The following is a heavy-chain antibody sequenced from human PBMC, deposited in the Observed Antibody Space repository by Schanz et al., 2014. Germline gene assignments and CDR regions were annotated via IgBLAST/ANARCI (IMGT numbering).Heavy chain of an antibody. CDR1: GFTFSSHW. V-gene: IGHV3-74*02. J-gene: IGHJ4*02. D-gene: IGHD2-15*01. Sequence: EVQLVESGGGVVQPGRSLRLSCAASGFTFSSHWMHWVRQDPGKGLVWVARINSVGSNTDYADSVKGRFTISRDSSKNTLFLQMNSLRTEDTAVYYCARLDPYCRSGTCSRAFDFWGQGTLVTVSS. CDR2: INSVGSNT. CDR3: ARLDPYCRSGTCSRAFDF.